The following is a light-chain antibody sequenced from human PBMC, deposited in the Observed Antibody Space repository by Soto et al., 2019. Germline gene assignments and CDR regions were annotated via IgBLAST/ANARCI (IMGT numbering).Light chain of an antibody. CDR1: QGISSY. CDR2: TAS. Sequence: IQLTQSPSSLSASVGDRVTITCRASQGISSYLAWYQQKPGKAPNLLIYTASTLQSGVPSRFSGSGSGTDFTLTISSLQPEDFATYSCQQYDSYPVTFGGGTKVDIK. J-gene: IGKJ4*01. CDR3: QQYDSYPVT. V-gene: IGKV1-9*01.